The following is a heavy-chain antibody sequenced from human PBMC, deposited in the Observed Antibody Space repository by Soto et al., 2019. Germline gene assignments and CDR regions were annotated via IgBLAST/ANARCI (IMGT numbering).Heavy chain of an antibody. CDR1: GFTFSSYG. CDR3: ARTHYYYDSSGYQMPLY. V-gene: IGHV3-33*01. CDR2: IWYDGSNK. D-gene: IGHD3-22*01. J-gene: IGHJ4*02. Sequence: GGSLRLSCAASGFTFSSYGMHWVRQAPGKGLEWVAVIWYDGSNKYYADSVKGRFTISRGNSKNTLYLQMNSLRAEDTAVYYCARTHYYYDSSGYQMPLYWGQGTLVTVSS.